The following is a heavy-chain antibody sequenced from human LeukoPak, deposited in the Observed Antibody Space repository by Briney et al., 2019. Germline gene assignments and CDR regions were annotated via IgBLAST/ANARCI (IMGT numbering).Heavy chain of an antibody. CDR3: AILQHVSGWYFDY. CDR2: IYYSGRT. Sequence: SETLSLTCTVSGGSPSSYYWSWIRQPPGRGLEWSGYIYYSGRTNYNPCPKSRVTKSVEPPKNQSSLKRSSVTAADTAVYYCAILQHVSGWYFDYWGQGTLVTVSS. V-gene: IGHV4-59*01. J-gene: IGHJ4*02. D-gene: IGHD6-19*01. CDR1: GGSPSSYY.